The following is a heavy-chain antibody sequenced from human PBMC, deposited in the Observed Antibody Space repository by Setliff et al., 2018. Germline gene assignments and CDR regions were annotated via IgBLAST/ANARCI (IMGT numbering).Heavy chain of an antibody. CDR3: ARAELLWFGGFDP. CDR1: GYTFTSYD. CDR2: MNPNSGNT. D-gene: IGHD3-10*01. V-gene: IGHV1-8*02. Sequence: ASVKVSCKASGYTFTSYDTNWVRQATGQGLEWMGWMNPNSGNTGYAQKFQGRVTMTRNTSISTAYMELSSLRSEDTAVYYCARAELLWFGGFDPWGQGTQVTVSS. J-gene: IGHJ5*02.